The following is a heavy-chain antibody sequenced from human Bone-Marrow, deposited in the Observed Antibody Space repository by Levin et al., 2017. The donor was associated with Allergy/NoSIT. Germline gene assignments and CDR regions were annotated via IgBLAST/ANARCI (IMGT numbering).Heavy chain of an antibody. Sequence: PGGSLRLSCVASGFTFSSHTMNWVRQTPGKGLEWVLSISQTGDYVYYADSMRGRFTVSRDNAQNSVFLEMDSLTSEDTAVYYCARELELEPGAFDVWGQGTLVTVS. V-gene: IGHV3-21*06. CDR2: ISQTGDYV. CDR3: ARELELEPGAFDV. D-gene: IGHD1-1*01. J-gene: IGHJ3*01. CDR1: GFTFSSHT.